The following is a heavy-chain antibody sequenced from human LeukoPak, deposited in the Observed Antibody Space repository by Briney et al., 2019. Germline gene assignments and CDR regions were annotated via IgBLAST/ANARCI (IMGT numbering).Heavy chain of an antibody. CDR3: ARMITFGGVIGPIDY. V-gene: IGHV3-30-3*01. CDR1: GFTFSSYA. CDR2: ISYDGSNK. D-gene: IGHD3-16*02. J-gene: IGHJ4*02. Sequence: PGGSLRLSCAASGFTFSSYAMHWVRQAPGKGLEWVAVISYDGSNKYYADSVKGRFTISRDNSKNTLYLQMNSLRAEDTAVYYCARMITFGGVIGPIDYWGQGTLVTVSS.